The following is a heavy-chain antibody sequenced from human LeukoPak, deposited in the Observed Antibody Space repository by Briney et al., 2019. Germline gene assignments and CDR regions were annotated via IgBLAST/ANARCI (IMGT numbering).Heavy chain of an antibody. Sequence: SETLSLTCTVSGGSISSYYWSWIRQPPGKGLEWIAYIYSSGSTSYNPSLKSRVTISVDTSKNRFSLKLTSVTAADTAVYYCARQPDRRQLVLWGQGTLVTVSS. V-gene: IGHV4-59*08. D-gene: IGHD6-13*01. J-gene: IGHJ4*02. CDR1: GGSISSYY. CDR2: IYSSGST. CDR3: ARQPDRRQLVL.